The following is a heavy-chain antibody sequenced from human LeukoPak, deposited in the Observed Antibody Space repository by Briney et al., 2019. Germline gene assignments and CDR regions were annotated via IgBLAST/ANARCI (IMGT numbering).Heavy chain of an antibody. Sequence: SVTLSLTCTVSGGSISSSGYLWGWIRQPPGKGLEWIGSIHYSGTTYYDPSLKSRVTISVDTSKSQFSLKLSSVTAAGTAVYYCARHGASGGKFDSWGQGTLVTVS. V-gene: IGHV4-39*01. CDR2: IHYSGTT. J-gene: IGHJ4*02. CDR1: GGSISSSGYL. D-gene: IGHD1-26*01. CDR3: ARHGASGGKFDS.